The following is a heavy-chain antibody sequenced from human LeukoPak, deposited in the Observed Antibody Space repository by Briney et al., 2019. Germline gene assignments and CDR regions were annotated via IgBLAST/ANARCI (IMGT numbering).Heavy chain of an antibody. CDR1: GGSISSGSYY. V-gene: IGHV4-39*01. CDR2: IYYSGST. J-gene: IGHJ5*02. CDR3: ARLRKEGAYNWFDP. Sequence: ESSETLSLTCTVSGGSISSGSYYWGWIRQPPGKGLDWIGSIYYSGSTYYNPSLKSRVTIFVDTSKNQFYLKLSSVNAADTAVYYCARLRKEGAYNWFDPWGQGTLVTVSS.